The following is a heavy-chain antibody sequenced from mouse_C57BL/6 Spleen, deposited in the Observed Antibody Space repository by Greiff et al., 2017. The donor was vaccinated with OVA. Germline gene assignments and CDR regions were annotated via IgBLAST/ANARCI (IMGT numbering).Heavy chain of an antibody. CDR1: GYTFTDYE. CDR3: TIQVAAHYYAMDY. J-gene: IGHJ4*01. D-gene: IGHD6-1*02. Sequence: QVQLQQSGAELVRPGASVTLSCKASGYTFTDYEMHWVKQTPVHGLEWIGAIDPETGGTAYNQKFKGKAILTADKSSSTAYMELRSLTSEDSAVYYCTIQVAAHYYAMDYWGQGTSVTVSS. V-gene: IGHV1-15*01. CDR2: IDPETGGT.